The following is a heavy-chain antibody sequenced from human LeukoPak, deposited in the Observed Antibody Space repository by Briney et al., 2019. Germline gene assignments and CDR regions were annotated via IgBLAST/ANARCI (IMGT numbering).Heavy chain of an antibody. CDR3: ASMVRGVIESDY. V-gene: IGHV4-39*01. J-gene: IGHJ4*02. D-gene: IGHD3-10*01. CDR1: GGSISSSSYY. CDR2: IYYSGST. Sequence: SETLSLTCTVSGGSISSSSYYWGWIRQPPGKGLEWIGSIYYSGSTYYNPSLKSRVTISVDTSKSQFSLKLSSVTAADTAVYYCASMVRGVIESDYWGQGTLVTVSS.